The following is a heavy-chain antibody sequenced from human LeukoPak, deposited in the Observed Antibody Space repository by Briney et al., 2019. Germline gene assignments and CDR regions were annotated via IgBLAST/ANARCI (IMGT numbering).Heavy chain of an antibody. D-gene: IGHD2-2*01. Sequence: GGSLTISFKGSGYSFTSYWIGWVRQMPGKGREWMGIIYPGDSDTRYSPSFQGQVTISADKSISTAYLQWSSLKDSDTAMYYCARRTLYYFDYWGQGTLVTVSS. V-gene: IGHV5-51*01. CDR3: ARRTLYYFDY. CDR1: GYSFTSYW. J-gene: IGHJ4*02. CDR2: IYPGDSDT.